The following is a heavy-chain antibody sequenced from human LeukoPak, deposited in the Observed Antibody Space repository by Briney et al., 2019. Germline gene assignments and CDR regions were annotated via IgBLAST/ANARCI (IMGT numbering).Heavy chain of an antibody. CDR1: GFSFSSYG. J-gene: IGHJ4*02. CDR2: IRYDGSKK. D-gene: IGHD2-21*02. V-gene: IGHV3-30*02. CDR3: ARICGGDCPPDY. Sequence: GGSLRLSCAASGFSFSSYGMYWVRQAPGKGLEWVAFIRYDGSKKYYADSVKGRFTISRDNSKNTLNLQMNSLRAEDTAVYYCARICGGDCPPDYWGQGTLVTVSS.